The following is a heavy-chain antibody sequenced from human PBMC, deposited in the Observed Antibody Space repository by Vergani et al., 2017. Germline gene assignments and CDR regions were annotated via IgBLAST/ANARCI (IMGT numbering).Heavy chain of an antibody. CDR2: INHSGST. D-gene: IGHD3-10*01. CDR1: GGSFSGYY. J-gene: IGHJ6*02. Sequence: QLQLQESGPGLVKPSETLSLTCAVYGGSFSGYYWSWIRQPPGKGLEWIGEINHSGSTNYNPSLKSRVTISVDTSKNQFSLKLSSVTAADTAVYYCAKDRYYYGSGSDYYGMDVGGQGTTVTVSS. CDR3: AKDRYYYGSGSDYYGMDV. V-gene: IGHV4-34*01.